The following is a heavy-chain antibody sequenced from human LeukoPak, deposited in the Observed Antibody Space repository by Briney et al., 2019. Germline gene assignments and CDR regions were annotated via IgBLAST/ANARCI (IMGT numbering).Heavy chain of an antibody. Sequence: PGGSLRLSCAASGFTFSNYDMSWVRQVTGKGLEWVSAIGTAGDTHYPGSLKGRFTISRENAKNSLYLQMNSLTAGDTAVYYCARAGVTMVRGLDYGMDVWGQGTTVTVSS. D-gene: IGHD3-10*01. J-gene: IGHJ6*02. CDR2: IGTAGDT. V-gene: IGHV3-13*01. CDR3: ARAGVTMVRGLDYGMDV. CDR1: GFTFSNYD.